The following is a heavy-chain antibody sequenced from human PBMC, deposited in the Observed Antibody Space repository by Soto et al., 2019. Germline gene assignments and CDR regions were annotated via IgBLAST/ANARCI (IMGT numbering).Heavy chain of an antibody. CDR1: GFTFSSYG. D-gene: IGHD1-1*01. CDR2: ISYDGSNK. J-gene: IGHJ4*02. Sequence: GGSLRLSCAASGFTFSSYGMHWVRQAPGKGLEWVAVISYDGSNKYYADSVKGRFTFSRDNSKNTLYLQMNSLRAEDTAVYYCAKDGLQFDYWGQGTLVTVSS. V-gene: IGHV3-30*18. CDR3: AKDGLQFDY.